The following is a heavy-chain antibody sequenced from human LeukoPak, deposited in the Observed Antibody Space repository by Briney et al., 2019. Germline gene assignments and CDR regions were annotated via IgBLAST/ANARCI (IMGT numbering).Heavy chain of an antibody. J-gene: IGHJ5*02. CDR3: ARGGGGYDFDWFDP. Sequence: PSETLSLTCAVSGGSISSGGYSWSWIRQPPGKGLEWIGYIYHSGSTYYNPSLKSRVTISVDRSKNQFSLKLSSVTAADTAVYYCARGGGGYDFDWFDPWGQGTLVTVSS. V-gene: IGHV4-30-2*01. CDR2: IYHSGST. D-gene: IGHD5-12*01. CDR1: GGSISSGGYS.